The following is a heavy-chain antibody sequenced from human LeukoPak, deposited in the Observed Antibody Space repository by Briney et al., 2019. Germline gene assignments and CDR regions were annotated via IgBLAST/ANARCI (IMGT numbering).Heavy chain of an antibody. V-gene: IGHV3-11*04. CDR2: ISSSGSTI. J-gene: IGHJ4*02. D-gene: IGHD3-9*01. CDR3: AREASIGDWSVDY. CDR1: GFTFSDYY. Sequence: KSGGSLRLSCAASGFTFSDYYMSWIRQAPGKGLEWVSYISSSGSTIYYADSVKGRFTISRDNAKNSLYLQMNSLRAEDTAVYYCAREASIGDWSVDYWGQGTLVTVSS.